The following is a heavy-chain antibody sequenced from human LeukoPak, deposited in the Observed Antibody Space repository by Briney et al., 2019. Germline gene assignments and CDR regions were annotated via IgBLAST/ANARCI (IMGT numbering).Heavy chain of an antibody. CDR3: AREKTAYYYDSSGYSEGAFDI. V-gene: IGHV4-31*03. Sequence: PQTLSLTCTVSGGSISSGGNYWSWIRQHPGKGLEWIGYIYYSGNTQHNPSLRSRITISIDTSKSQFSLKLSSVTAADTAVYYCAREKTAYYYDSSGYSEGAFDIWGQGTMVTVSS. J-gene: IGHJ3*02. D-gene: IGHD3-22*01. CDR1: GGSISSGGNY. CDR2: IYYSGNT.